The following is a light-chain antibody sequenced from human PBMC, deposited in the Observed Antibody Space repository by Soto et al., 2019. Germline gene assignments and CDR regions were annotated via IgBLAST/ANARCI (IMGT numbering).Light chain of an antibody. J-gene: IGLJ7*01. CDR3: CSYGGSRAV. Sequence: QSVLTQPASVSGSPGQSITISCTGTSSDVGSHNLVSWYQQPPGQAPKLMIYEVSKRPLGVSARFSASKSGNTASLTISGLQAEDEADYYRCSYGGSRAVFGGGTQLTVL. CDR1: SSDVGSHNL. V-gene: IGLV2-23*02. CDR2: EVS.